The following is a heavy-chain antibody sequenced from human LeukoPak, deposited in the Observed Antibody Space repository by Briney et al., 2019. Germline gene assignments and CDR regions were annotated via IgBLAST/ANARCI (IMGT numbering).Heavy chain of an antibody. J-gene: IGHJ4*02. CDR2: FDPEDGET. CDR3: ATVVGATKSFFDY. CDR1: GYTLTELS. V-gene: IGHV1-24*01. Sequence: GASVKVSCKVPGYTLTELSMHWVRQAPGKGLEWMGGFDPEDGETIYAQKFQGRVTMTGDTSTDTAYMELSSLRSEDTAVYYCATVVGATKSFFDYWGQGTLVTVSS. D-gene: IGHD1-26*01.